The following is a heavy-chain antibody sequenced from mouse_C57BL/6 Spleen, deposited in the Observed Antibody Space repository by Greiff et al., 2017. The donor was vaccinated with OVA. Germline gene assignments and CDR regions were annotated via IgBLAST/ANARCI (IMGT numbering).Heavy chain of an antibody. CDR2: INYDGSST. CDR3: ARGYDYDRGYAMDY. CDR1: GFTFSDYY. V-gene: IGHV5-16*01. Sequence: DVMLAESEGGLVQPGSSMKLSCTASGFTFSDYYMAWVRQVPEKGLEWVANINYDGSSTYYLDSLKSRFIISRDNAKNILYLQMSSLKSEDTATYYCARGYDYDRGYAMDYWGQGTSVTVSS. D-gene: IGHD2-4*01. J-gene: IGHJ4*01.